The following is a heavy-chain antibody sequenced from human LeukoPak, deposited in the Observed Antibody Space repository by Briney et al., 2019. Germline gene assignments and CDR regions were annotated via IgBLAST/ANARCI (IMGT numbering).Heavy chain of an antibody. J-gene: IGHJ4*02. CDR1: GFTFSSYW. Sequence: PGGSLRLSCAASGFTFSSYWMSWVRQAPGKGLEWVANIKQDGSEKYYVDSVKGRFTISRDNAKNSLDLQMNSLRAEDTAVYYCAREGKGIAAGYYFDYWGQGTLVTVSS. CDR3: AREGKGIAAGYYFDY. D-gene: IGHD6-13*01. V-gene: IGHV3-7*01. CDR2: IKQDGSEK.